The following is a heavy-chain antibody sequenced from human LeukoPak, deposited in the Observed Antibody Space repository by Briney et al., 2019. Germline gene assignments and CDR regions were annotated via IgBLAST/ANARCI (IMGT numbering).Heavy chain of an antibody. CDR2: INHSGST. J-gene: IGHJ4*02. D-gene: IGHD3-16*02. CDR3: AGLSGSY. CDR1: GGSFSGYY. Sequence: SETLSLTCAVYGGSFSGYYWSWIRQPPGKGLEWIGEINHSGSTNYNPSLKSRVTISVDTSKNQFSLKLSSVTAADTAVYYCAGLSGSYWGQGTLVTVSS. V-gene: IGHV4-34*01.